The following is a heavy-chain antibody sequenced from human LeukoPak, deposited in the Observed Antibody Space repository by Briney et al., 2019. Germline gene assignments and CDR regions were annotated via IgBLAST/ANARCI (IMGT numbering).Heavy chain of an antibody. CDR1: GGSISSYY. D-gene: IGHD3-10*01. J-gene: IGHJ5*02. CDR3: ARSPRRHYPDWFDP. CDR2: IYYSGST. V-gene: IGHV4-59*01. Sequence: PSETLSHTCTVSGGSISSYYWSWIRQPPGKGLEWIGYIYYSGSTNYNPCLKSRVTISVDTSKNQFSLKLSSVTAADTAVYYCARSPRRHYPDWFDPWGQGTLVTVSS.